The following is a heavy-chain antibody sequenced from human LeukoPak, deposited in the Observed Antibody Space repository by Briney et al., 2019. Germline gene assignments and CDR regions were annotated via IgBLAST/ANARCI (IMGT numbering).Heavy chain of an antibody. Sequence: GGSLRLSCAASGFTFSSYGMHWVRQAPGKGLEWVAVISYDGSNKYYADSVKGRFTISRDNAKNTLYLQMNSLRAEDTAVYYCARESGIAAALDLWGQGTLVTVSS. CDR3: ARESGIAAALDL. D-gene: IGHD6-13*01. J-gene: IGHJ5*02. CDR1: GFTFSSYG. CDR2: ISYDGSNK. V-gene: IGHV3-30*03.